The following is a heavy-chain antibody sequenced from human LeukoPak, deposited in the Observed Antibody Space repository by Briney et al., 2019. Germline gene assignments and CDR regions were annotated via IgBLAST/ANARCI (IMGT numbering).Heavy chain of an antibody. CDR3: ARTGVVVPGQNYYYYYMDV. V-gene: IGHV1-2*02. Sequence: ASVKVSCKASGYTFTGYYMHWVRQAPGQGLEWMGWINPNSGGTNYAQKFQGRVTMTRGTSISTAYMELSRLRSDDTAVYYCARTGVVVPGQNYYYYYMDVWGKGTTVTVSS. D-gene: IGHD2-2*01. CDR1: GYTFTGYY. J-gene: IGHJ6*03. CDR2: INPNSGGT.